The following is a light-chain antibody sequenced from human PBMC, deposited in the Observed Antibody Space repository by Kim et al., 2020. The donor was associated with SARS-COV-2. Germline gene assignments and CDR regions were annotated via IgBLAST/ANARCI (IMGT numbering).Light chain of an antibody. Sequence: ASVGDRVTITCRASQTIRSYLNWYQQKPGRAPKALIYTASTLQSGVPSRFSGSGSGTDFTLTITSLQPEDCGTYYCQQTFSIPYTFGRGTKVDIK. CDR1: QTIRSY. J-gene: IGKJ2*01. CDR3: QQTFSIPYT. CDR2: TAS. V-gene: IGKV1-39*01.